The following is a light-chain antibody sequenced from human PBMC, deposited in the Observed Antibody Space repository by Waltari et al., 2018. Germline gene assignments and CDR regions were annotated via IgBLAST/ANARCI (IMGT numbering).Light chain of an antibody. CDR2: YDS. Sequence: SYELTQAPSVSVAPGKTATITCGGNKVGSKSVHWFQQKTGQAPVLVIYYDSDRPSGIPGAFSGSNTGNTATLTISRVEAGDEADYYCQVWDSGRDQVVFGGGTKLAVL. CDR3: QVWDSGRDQVV. V-gene: IGLV3-21*01. CDR1: KVGSKS. J-gene: IGLJ2*01.